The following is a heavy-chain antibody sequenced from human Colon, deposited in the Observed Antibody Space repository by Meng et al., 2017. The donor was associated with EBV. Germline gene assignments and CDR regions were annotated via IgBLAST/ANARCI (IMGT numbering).Heavy chain of an antibody. CDR3: AKSDYFDN. CDR1: GFTFSNYW. J-gene: IGHJ4*02. CDR2: IKNDGSFT. V-gene: IGHV3-74*01. Sequence: EGRRVGSGGGVVTPGGSLTLSVAASGFTFSNYWMHWVRQAPGKGLVWVSRIKNDGSFTAYADSVKGRFTISRDNAKNTLYLQMNSLRAEDTAVYYCAKSDYFDNWGQGTLVTVSS.